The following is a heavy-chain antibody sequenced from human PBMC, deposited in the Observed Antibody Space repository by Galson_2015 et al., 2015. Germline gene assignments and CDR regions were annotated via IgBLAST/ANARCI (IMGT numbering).Heavy chain of an antibody. CDR3: ARDRRSTSGYYYYGMDV. J-gene: IGHJ6*02. Sequence: SVKVSCKASGYTFTSYDINWVRQATGQGLEWMGWMSPNSGNTGYAQKFQGRVTMTRNTSISTAYMELSSLRSEDTAVYYCARDRRSTSGYYYYGMDVWGQGTTVTVSS. D-gene: IGHD2-15*01. V-gene: IGHV1-8*01. CDR2: MSPNSGNT. CDR1: GYTFTSYD.